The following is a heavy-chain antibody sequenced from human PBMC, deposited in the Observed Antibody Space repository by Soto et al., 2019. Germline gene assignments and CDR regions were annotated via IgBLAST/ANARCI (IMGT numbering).Heavy chain of an antibody. V-gene: IGHV3-30*18. D-gene: IGHD3-10*01. Sequence: QVQLVESGGGVVQPGRSLRLSCAASGFTFSNYGIHWVRQAPGKGLEWVAVISYDGSNKYYADSVKGRFTISRDNSKNTLYLQLNSVRAEDTAVYYCAKELISMVRGVIKESDYWGQGTLVTVSS. CDR1: GFTFSNYG. J-gene: IGHJ4*02. CDR3: AKELISMVRGVIKESDY. CDR2: ISYDGSNK.